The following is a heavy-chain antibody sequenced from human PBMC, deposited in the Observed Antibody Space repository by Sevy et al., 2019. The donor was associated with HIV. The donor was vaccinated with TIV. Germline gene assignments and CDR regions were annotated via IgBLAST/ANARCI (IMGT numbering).Heavy chain of an antibody. V-gene: IGHV3-15*01. CDR1: GFTFSNAW. D-gene: IGHD1-26*01. J-gene: IGHJ4*02. CDR3: TTALVGNDNFDS. CDR2: IKSKIDGGTT. Sequence: GGSLRLSCAASGFTFSNAWMNWVRQAPGKGLEWVGRIKSKIDGGTTDYAAPVKGRFTISSDDSKNKLYLQMNSLKTEDTAVYYCTTALVGNDNFDSWGQGTLVTVSS.